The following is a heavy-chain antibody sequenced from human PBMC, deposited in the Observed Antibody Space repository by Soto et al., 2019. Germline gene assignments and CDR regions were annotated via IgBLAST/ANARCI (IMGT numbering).Heavy chain of an antibody. Sequence: ESLRISCKGSGSSFTSYWIGWVRQMPGKGVEWMGIIYPGDSDTRYSQSFQGQVTISADKSISTAYLQWSSLKASDTAMYYCAKHRPRAAAGPAAMDVWGQGTTVTVSS. V-gene: IGHV5-51*01. J-gene: IGHJ6*02. CDR3: AKHRPRAAAGPAAMDV. D-gene: IGHD6-13*01. CDR2: IYPGDSDT. CDR1: GSSFTSYW.